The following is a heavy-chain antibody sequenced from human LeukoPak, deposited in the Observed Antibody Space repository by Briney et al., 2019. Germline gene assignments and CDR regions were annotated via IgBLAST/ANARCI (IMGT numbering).Heavy chain of an antibody. CDR1: GFTFDDYA. CDR2: ISWNSGSI. V-gene: IGHV3-9*01. CDR3: AKDSNWYFDL. J-gene: IGHJ2*01. Sequence: PGGSLRLSCAASGFTFDDYAMHWVRQAPGKGLEWVSGISWNSGSIGYADSVKGRFTISRDNAKNSLYLQMNSLRAEDTALYYCAKDSNWYFDLWGRGTLVTVSS.